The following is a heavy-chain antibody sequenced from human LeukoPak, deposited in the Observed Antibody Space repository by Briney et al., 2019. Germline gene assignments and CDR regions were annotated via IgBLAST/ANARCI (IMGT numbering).Heavy chain of an antibody. V-gene: IGHV4-31*03. Sequence: SETLSLTCTVSGGSISSGGYYWSWIRQHPGRGLEWIVYIYYSGSTYYNPSLKSRVTISVDTSKNQFSLKLSSVTAADTAVYYCARWHYDILTVYDHWGQGTLVTVSS. CDR2: IYYSGST. J-gene: IGHJ4*02. D-gene: IGHD3-9*01. CDR1: GGSISSGGYY. CDR3: ARWHYDILTVYDH.